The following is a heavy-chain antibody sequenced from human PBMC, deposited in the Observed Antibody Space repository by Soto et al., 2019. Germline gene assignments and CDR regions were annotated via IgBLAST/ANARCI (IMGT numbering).Heavy chain of an antibody. CDR2: IYYSGRT. CDR3: ARVGGDDFGDSGGFDY. D-gene: IGHD4-17*01. J-gene: IGHJ4*02. V-gene: IGHV4-59*01. CDR1: GGSIRGYF. Sequence: SETLSLTCTVSGGSIRGYFWTWIRQPPGKGLEWIGYIYYSGRTNYNPSLKSRVSISVDTSKNHFSLQLRSVTAADTAVYYCARVGGDDFGDSGGFDYWAREPWSPSPQ.